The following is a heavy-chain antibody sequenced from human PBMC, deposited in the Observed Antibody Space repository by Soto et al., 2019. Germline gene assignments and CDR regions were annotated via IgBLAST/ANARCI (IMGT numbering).Heavy chain of an antibody. D-gene: IGHD6-13*01. J-gene: IGHJ6*02. CDR3: ARDDGDSEIAAFMGV. Sequence: QPGGSLRLSCAASGFTFSSYAMHWVRQAPGKGLEWVAVISYDGSNKYYADSVKGRFTISRDNSKNTLYLQMNSLRAEDTAVYYCARDDGDSEIAAFMGVWGQGTTVTVSS. CDR1: GFTFSSYA. V-gene: IGHV3-30-3*01. CDR2: ISYDGSNK.